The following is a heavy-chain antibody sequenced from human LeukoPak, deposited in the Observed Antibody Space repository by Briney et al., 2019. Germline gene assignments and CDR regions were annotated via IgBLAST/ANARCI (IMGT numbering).Heavy chain of an antibody. CDR2: IWYDGSNK. CDR1: GFTFSSYG. V-gene: IGHV3-33*01. Sequence: GGSLGLSCAASGFTFSSYGMPWVRQAPGKGLEWVAVIWYDGSNKYYADSVKGRFTISRDNSKNTLYLQMNSLRAEDTAVYYCARGRIAARQYYYMDVWGKGTTVTVSS. CDR3: ARGRIAARQYYYMDV. D-gene: IGHD6-6*01. J-gene: IGHJ6*03.